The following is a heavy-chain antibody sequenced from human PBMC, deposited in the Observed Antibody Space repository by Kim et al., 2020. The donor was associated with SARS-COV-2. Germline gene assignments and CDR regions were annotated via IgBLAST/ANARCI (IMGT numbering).Heavy chain of an antibody. Sequence: GGSLRLSCAASGFTFSSFAVNWVRQAPGKGLEWVSLISYDGRTQYYADSVKGRFAISRDNSKNTLYLHMSGLRPDDTAIYYCACSSWIQLWFPFDCWGQGTLVTVSS. J-gene: IGHJ4*02. V-gene: IGHV3-30*09. CDR3: ACSSWIQLWFPFDC. D-gene: IGHD5-18*01. CDR1: GFTFSSFA. CDR2: ISYDGRTQ.